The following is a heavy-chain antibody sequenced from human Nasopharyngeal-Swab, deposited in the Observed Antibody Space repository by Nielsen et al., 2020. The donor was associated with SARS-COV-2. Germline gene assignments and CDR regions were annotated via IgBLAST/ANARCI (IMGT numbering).Heavy chain of an antibody. Sequence: SETLSLTCTVSSGSISSGGYYWSWIRQRPGKGLEWIGYIYYSGSTYYNPSLKSRVTISVDTSKNQFSLKLSSVTAADTAVYYCARGDYYDSSGYSWGQGTLVTVSS. D-gene: IGHD3-22*01. CDR2: IYYSGST. CDR1: SGSISSGGYY. J-gene: IGHJ4*02. CDR3: ARGDYYDSSGYS. V-gene: IGHV4-31*03.